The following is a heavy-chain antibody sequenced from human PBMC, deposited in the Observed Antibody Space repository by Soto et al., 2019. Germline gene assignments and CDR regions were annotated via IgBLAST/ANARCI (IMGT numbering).Heavy chain of an antibody. J-gene: IGHJ3*02. CDR1: GFSLSNARMG. Sequence: QVTLKESGPVLVKPTETLTLTCTVSGFSLSNARMGVSWIRQPPGKALEWLAHIFSNDEKSYSTSLKSRLTISKHTSKSQVVLTMTNMDPLDTATYYCARTTYGSGSYPDAFDIWGQGTMVTVSS. D-gene: IGHD3-10*01. CDR3: ARTTYGSGSYPDAFDI. V-gene: IGHV2-26*01. CDR2: IFSNDEK.